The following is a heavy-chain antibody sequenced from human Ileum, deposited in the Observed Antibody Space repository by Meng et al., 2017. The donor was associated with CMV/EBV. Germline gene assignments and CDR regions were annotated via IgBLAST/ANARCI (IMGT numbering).Heavy chain of an antibody. J-gene: IGHJ4*02. CDR3: ARVWGIAVRPLDY. V-gene: IGHV4-30-4*01. Sequence: SAPGVCKPSQTRSLTCNVYGESIRSGHYYWSWIRQTPGKGLEWIGHIHDSGSTYYNPSLQSRVTISVDTSKNQFSLKLSSVTAADTAVYYCARVWGIAVRPLDYWGQGTLVTVSS. D-gene: IGHD6-6*01. CDR2: IHDSGST. CDR1: GESIRSGHYY.